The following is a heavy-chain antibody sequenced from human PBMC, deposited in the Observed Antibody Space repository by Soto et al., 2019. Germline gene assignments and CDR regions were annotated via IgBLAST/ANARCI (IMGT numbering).Heavy chain of an antibody. Sequence: HPGGSLRLSCTGSGFTFGNNAMTWFRQAPGKGLEWVGFIRSKNYGRTTEYAASVQGRFTISRDDSKGIAYLEMNSLTTDDTAVYYCSRPSYYYDSSGFEPGAFDIWGQGT. J-gene: IGHJ3*02. CDR2: IRSKNYGRTT. D-gene: IGHD3-22*01. CDR3: SRPSYYYDSSGFEPGAFDI. CDR1: GFTFGNNA. V-gene: IGHV3-49*03.